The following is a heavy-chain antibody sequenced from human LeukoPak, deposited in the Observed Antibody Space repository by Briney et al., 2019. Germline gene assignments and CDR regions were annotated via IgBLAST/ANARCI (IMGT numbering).Heavy chain of an antibody. CDR3: ARGQVGYYDILTGYFY. J-gene: IGHJ4*02. Sequence: GGSLRLSCAASGFTFDDYGMHWVRQAPGKGLEWVSLISGDGDNTYYVDSVKGRFTISRDNAKNTLYLQMNSLRAEDTAVYYCARGQVGYYDILTGYFYWGQGTLVTVSS. CDR1: GFTFDDYG. V-gene: IGHV3-43*02. D-gene: IGHD3-9*01. CDR2: ISGDGDNT.